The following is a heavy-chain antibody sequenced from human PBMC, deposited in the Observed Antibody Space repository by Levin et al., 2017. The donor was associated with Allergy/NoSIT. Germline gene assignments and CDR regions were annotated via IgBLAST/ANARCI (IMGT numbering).Heavy chain of an antibody. J-gene: IGHJ4*02. CDR3: GTGGLGI. CDR2: IKSETDGGTT. V-gene: IGHV3-15*01. CDR1: GFAFSSAS. D-gene: IGHD5-12*01. Sequence: PGGSLRLSCAASGFAFSSASMGWVRQAPEKGLEWVGRIKSETDGGTTDYVAPGKGRFSVSRDDSKNMLYLQMNSLKGEDTAVYYCGTGGLGIWGQGTLVTVSS.